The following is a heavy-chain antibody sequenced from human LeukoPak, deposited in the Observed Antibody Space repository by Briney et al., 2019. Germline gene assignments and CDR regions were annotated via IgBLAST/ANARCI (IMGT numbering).Heavy chain of an antibody. CDR3: AAKGEGYTGIYVFAQ. CDR1: GFSVSINY. V-gene: IGHV3-66*01. CDR2: IYASGGT. D-gene: IGHD1-26*01. Sequence: GGSLRLSCAVSGFSVSINYMSWVRQAPGKGLEWVSVIYASGGTFYTDSVKGRFSISRDTSKNTLDLQMNGLRPDDTAVHYCAAKGEGYTGIYVFAQWGQGTLVTVSS. J-gene: IGHJ4*02.